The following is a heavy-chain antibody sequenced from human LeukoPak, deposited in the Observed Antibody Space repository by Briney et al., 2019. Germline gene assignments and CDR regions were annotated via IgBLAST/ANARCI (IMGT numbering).Heavy chain of an antibody. D-gene: IGHD2-15*01. V-gene: IGHV3-23*01. CDR1: GFTFSSYA. J-gene: IGHJ4*02. CDR3: AKNGGSQCYSHLDS. Sequence: GGSLRLSCAASGFTFSSYAMSWVRQLPGRGLEWVSGTSGRGGSTYYAGSVKGRFTISRDNSKNTLYLQMNSLRVEDTAVYYCAKNGGSQCYSHLDSWGQGTLVTVSS. CDR2: TSGRGGST.